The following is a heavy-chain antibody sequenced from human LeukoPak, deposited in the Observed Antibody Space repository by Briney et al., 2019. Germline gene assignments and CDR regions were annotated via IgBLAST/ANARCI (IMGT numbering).Heavy chain of an antibody. V-gene: IGHV3-30*02. D-gene: IGHD3-10*02. CDR2: IRYDGADK. Sequence: GGSLRLSCAASGVTFSDYSMHWVRQAPGTGLEWVAFIRYDGADKYYADSVKGRFAVSRDNSKNTMYLQMHSLRAEDTAVYYCATMSLVTGAFDIWGQGPMVTVSS. J-gene: IGHJ3*02. CDR3: ATMSLVTGAFDI. CDR1: GVTFSDYS.